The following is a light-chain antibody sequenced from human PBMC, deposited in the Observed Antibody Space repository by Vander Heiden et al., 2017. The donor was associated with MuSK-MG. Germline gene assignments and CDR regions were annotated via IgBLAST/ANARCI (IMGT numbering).Light chain of an antibody. CDR3: QQSFNVPIT. CDR1: QSINSF. J-gene: IGKJ5*01. V-gene: IGKV1-39*01. CDR2: AAS. Sequence: DIQMTQSPSSLSASVGDRVTITCRASQSINSFLNWYQQKPGKAPKLLISAASSLQSGVPSRFSGSGFGTDFALTISSLQPEDFASYYCQQSFNVPITFGQGTRLDI.